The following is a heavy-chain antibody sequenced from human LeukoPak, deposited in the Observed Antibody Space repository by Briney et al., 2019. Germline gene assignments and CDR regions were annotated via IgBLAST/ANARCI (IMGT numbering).Heavy chain of an antibody. J-gene: IGHJ5*02. V-gene: IGHV1-24*01. CDR2: FDPEDGET. D-gene: IGHD3-22*01. CDR3: ATAQYYYDSSGYYLFDP. CDR1: GYTLTELS. Sequence: ASVKVSCKVSGYTLTELSMHWVRQAPGKGLEWMGVFDPEDGETIYAQKFQGRVTMTEDTSTDTAYMELSSLRSEDTAVYYCATAQYYYDSSGYYLFDPWGQGTLVTVSS.